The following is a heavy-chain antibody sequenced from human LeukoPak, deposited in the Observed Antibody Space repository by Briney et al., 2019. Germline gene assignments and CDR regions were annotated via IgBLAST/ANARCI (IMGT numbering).Heavy chain of an antibody. D-gene: IGHD3-22*01. CDR3: ARSIVVVPYYYYGMDV. V-gene: IGHV4-4*02. Sequence: PSGTLSLTCAVSGGSISSSNWWSWVRRPPGKGLEWIGEIYHSGSTNYNPSLKSRVTISVDKSKNQFSLKLSSVTAADTAVYYCARSIVVVPYYYYGMDVWGQGTTVTVSS. CDR2: IYHSGST. J-gene: IGHJ6*02. CDR1: GGSISSSNW.